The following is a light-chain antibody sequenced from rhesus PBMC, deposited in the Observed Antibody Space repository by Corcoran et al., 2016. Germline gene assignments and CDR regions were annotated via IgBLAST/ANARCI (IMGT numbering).Light chain of an antibody. CDR3: LQGYSTPPT. V-gene: IGKV1-36*02. J-gene: IGKJ3*01. CDR2: AAS. Sequence: DIQMTQSPSSLSASVGDRVTITCRASQGISDYLSWYQQKPGKATKRLIYAASSLESGVPSRFSGSGSGTEFTLTISSLQPEDFAAYYCLQGYSTPPTFGPGTKLDIK. CDR1: QGISDY.